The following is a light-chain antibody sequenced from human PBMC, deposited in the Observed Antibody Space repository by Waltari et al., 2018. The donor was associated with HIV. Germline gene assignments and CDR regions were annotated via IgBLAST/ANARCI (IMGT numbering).Light chain of an antibody. CDR3: QSYDSNLSGL. Sequence: QSELTQPPSVSAAPGQRVPISCPGSSSNIGAGYDVHWYQQVPGRPPKVVIYGNSNRPSGVPDGFSGSKSGASASLVITGLQSEDEADYYCQSYDSNLSGLFGGGTKVTVL. CDR2: GNS. J-gene: IGLJ2*01. CDR1: SSNIGAGYD. V-gene: IGLV1-40*01.